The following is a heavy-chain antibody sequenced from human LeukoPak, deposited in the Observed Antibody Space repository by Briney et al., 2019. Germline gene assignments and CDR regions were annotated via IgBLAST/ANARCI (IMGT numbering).Heavy chain of an antibody. CDR3: ARDLEYIVVVPAAILYFQH. Sequence: ASVKVSCKALGYTVTSFAIIWVRQAPGQGLEGMGGFRAYVGNRNYGQKVYGSVTITTGTWTSTAYMELRSLRSVDTAGYYCARDLEYIVVVPAAILYFQHWGQGTLVTVSS. CDR1: GYTVTSFA. J-gene: IGHJ1*01. D-gene: IGHD2-2*02. CDR2: FRAYVGNR. V-gene: IGHV1-18*01.